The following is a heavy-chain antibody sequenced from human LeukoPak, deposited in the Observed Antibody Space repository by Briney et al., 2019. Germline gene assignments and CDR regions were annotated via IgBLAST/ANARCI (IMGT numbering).Heavy chain of an antibody. CDR1: GFTFSDYY. CDR3: ARDRIVVVRGVISYGMDV. D-gene: IGHD3-10*01. Sequence: PGGSLRLSCAASGFTFSDYYMSWIRQAPGKGLEWVSYISSSSYTNYADSVKGRFTISRNNAKNSLYLQMNSLRAEDTAVYCCARDRIVVVRGVISYGMDVWGQGTTVTVSS. V-gene: IGHV3-11*05. J-gene: IGHJ6*02. CDR2: ISSSSYT.